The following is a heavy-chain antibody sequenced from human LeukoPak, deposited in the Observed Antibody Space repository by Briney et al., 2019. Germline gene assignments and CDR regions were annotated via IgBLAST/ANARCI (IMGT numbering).Heavy chain of an antibody. J-gene: IGHJ4*02. D-gene: IGHD3-22*01. CDR1: GDTINPYH. CDR2: VHMSGST. Sequence: SETLSLTCTVSGDTINPYHWTWIRQTAGKGLEWIGRVHMSGSTNYNPSLWSRVAISMDNSKNQFSLQVNSVTAADTGVYYCARDESSRDDSGGYHYWGQGTLVTVSS. V-gene: IGHV4-4*07. CDR3: ARDESSRDDSGGYHY.